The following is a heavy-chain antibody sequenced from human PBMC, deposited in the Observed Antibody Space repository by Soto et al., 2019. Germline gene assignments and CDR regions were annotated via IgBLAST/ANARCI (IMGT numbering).Heavy chain of an antibody. V-gene: IGHV1-8*01. D-gene: IGHD4-17*01. CDR1: GYTFTSYD. CDR2: MNPNSGNT. CDR3: ARAQDYGDHDYYYYYMDV. J-gene: IGHJ6*03. Sequence: ASVKVSCKASGYTFTSYDINWVRQATGQGLEWMGWMNPNSGNTGYAQKFQGRVTMTRNTSISTAYMELSSLRSEDTAVYYCARAQDYGDHDYYYYYMDVWGKGTTVTVSS.